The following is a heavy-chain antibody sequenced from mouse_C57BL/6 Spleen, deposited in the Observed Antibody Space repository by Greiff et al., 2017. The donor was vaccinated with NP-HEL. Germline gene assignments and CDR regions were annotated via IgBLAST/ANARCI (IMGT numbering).Heavy chain of an antibody. Sequence: EVKLQESGPGLVKPSQSLSLTCSVTGYPITSGYYWNWIRQFPGNKLEWMGYISYDGSNNYNPSLKNRISITRDTSKNQFFLKLNSVTTEDTATYYCARAYEAWFAYWGQGTLVTVSA. CDR2: ISYDGSN. V-gene: IGHV3-6*01. J-gene: IGHJ3*01. CDR3: ARAYEAWFAY. D-gene: IGHD2-12*01. CDR1: GYPITSGYY.